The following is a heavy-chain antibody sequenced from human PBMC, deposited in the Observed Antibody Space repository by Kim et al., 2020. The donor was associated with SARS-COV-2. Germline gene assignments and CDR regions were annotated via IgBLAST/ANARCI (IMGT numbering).Heavy chain of an antibody. CDR3: ARGSEKAAAGTGAFDI. CDR2: IADAGDT. CDR1: GFTFSSYD. J-gene: IGHJ3*02. D-gene: IGHD6-13*01. Sequence: GGSLRLSCVASGFTFSSYDMHWVRQTTGKGLEWVGSIADAGDTYYPGSVKGRFTISRENAKNSVFLQMNSLRSRDTAVYYCARGSEKAAAGTGAFDIWGQGTRVTVSS. V-gene: IGHV3-13*01.